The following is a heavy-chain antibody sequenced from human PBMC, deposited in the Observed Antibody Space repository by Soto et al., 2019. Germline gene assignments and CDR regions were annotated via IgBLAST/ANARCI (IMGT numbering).Heavy chain of an antibody. D-gene: IGHD2-15*01. CDR3: AREGVVAATPGYFDY. CDR2: MNPNSGNT. Sequence: QGLEWMGWMNPNSGNTGYAQKFQGRVTMTRNTSISTAYMELSSLRSEDTAVYYCAREGVVAATPGYFDYWGQGTLVTVSS. V-gene: IGHV1-8*01. J-gene: IGHJ4*02.